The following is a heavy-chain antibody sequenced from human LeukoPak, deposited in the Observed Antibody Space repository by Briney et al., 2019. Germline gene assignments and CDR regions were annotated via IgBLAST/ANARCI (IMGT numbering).Heavy chain of an antibody. CDR1: RFTFSNAW. D-gene: IGHD3-10*01. V-gene: IGHV3-30*18. Sequence: PGGSLRLSCAASRFTFSNAWMSWVRQAPGKGLEWVAVISYDGSNKYYADSVKGRFTISRDNSKNTLYLQMNSLRAEDTAVYYCAKDSDFQHWGQGTLVTVSS. CDR2: ISYDGSNK. J-gene: IGHJ1*01. CDR3: AKDSDFQH.